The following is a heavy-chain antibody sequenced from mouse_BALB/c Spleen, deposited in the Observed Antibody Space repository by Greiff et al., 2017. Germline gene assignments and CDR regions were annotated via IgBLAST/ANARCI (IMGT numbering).Heavy chain of an antibody. D-gene: IGHD2-4*01. V-gene: IGHV2-5-1*01. J-gene: IGHJ4*01. CDR1: GFSLTSYG. Sequence: QVQLQQSGPSLVQPSQSLSITCTVSGFSLTSYGVHWVRQSPGKGLEWLGVIWRGGSTDYNAAFMSRLSITKDNSKSQVFFKMNSLQADDTAIYYCAKKSPYDYDGRGAMDYWGQGTSVTVSS. CDR3: AKKSPYDYDGRGAMDY. CDR2: IWRGGST.